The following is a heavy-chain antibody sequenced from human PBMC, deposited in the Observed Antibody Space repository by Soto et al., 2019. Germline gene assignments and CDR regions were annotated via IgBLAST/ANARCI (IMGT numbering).Heavy chain of an antibody. CDR1: GGTFSSYT. V-gene: IGHV1-69*02. CDR2: IIPILGIA. Sequence: SVKVSCKASGGTFSSYTISWVRQAPGQGLEWMGRIIPILGIANYAQKFQGRVTITADKSTSTAYMELSSLRSEDTAVYYCARCDVATILWDYYYGMDVWGQGTTVTVSS. J-gene: IGHJ6*02. D-gene: IGHD5-12*01. CDR3: ARCDVATILWDYYYGMDV.